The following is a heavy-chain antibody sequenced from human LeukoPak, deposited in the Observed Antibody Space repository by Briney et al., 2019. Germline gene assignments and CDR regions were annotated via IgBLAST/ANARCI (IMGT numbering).Heavy chain of an antibody. CDR2: IWYDGSNK. V-gene: IGHV3-33*01. D-gene: IGHD4-17*01. J-gene: IGHJ6*04. Sequence: GGSLRLSCAASGFTFSSYGMHWVRQAPGKGLEWVAVIWYDGSNKYYADSVKGRFTISRDNSKNTLYPQMNSLRAEDTAVYYCARVTGDYAIMDVWGKGTTVTVSS. CDR1: GFTFSSYG. CDR3: ARVTGDYAIMDV.